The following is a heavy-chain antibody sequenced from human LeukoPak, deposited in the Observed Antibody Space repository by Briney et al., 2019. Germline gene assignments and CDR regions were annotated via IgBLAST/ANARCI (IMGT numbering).Heavy chain of an antibody. J-gene: IGHJ6*03. CDR3: RSSGYYYYYMDV. D-gene: IGHD3-10*01. V-gene: IGHV3-48*01. CDR1: GFTFSSYS. Sequence: GGSLRLSCAASGFTFSSYSMNWVRQAPGKGLEWVSSISSSSSTIYYADSVKGRFTISRDNVKNSLYLQMNSLRVEDTAVYCARSSGYYYYYMDVWGKGTTVTVSS. CDR2: ISSSSSTI.